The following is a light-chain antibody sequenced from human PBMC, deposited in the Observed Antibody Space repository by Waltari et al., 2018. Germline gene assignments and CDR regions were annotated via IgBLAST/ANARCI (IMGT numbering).Light chain of an antibody. Sequence: EIVLTQSPGTLSLSPGERATLSCRASQSVSRYLVWYQQKPGQAPRLLIYAASIRATGSPDRFSGSGSGTDFSLTISRLEPEDFAVYYCQKYDRLPATFGQGTKVEIK. CDR2: AAS. CDR3: QKYDRLPAT. CDR1: QSVSRY. V-gene: IGKV3-20*01. J-gene: IGKJ1*01.